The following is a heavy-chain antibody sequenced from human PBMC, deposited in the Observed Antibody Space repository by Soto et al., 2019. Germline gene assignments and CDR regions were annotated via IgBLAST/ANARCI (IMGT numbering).Heavy chain of an antibody. CDR2: IDPVDSQT. Sequence: DSMNISGKRTGFSYSSYWITWVGQKPGKGLGRVGRIDPVDSQTKYGPSFEGHVTISADKSISTAYLEWNSLKASDTAIYYCTRRRILRFLKWRPYSLDVCGPGTTVTVSS. J-gene: IGHJ6*02. CDR1: GFSYSSYW. D-gene: IGHD3-3*01. V-gene: IGHV5-10-1*01. CDR3: TRRRILRFLKWRPYSLDV.